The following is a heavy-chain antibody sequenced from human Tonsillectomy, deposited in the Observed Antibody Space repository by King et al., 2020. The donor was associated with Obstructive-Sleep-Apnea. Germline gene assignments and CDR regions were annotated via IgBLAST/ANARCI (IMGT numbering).Heavy chain of an antibody. CDR2: SIPILGLA. D-gene: IGHD5-12*01. CDR1: GGTFSSYS. J-gene: IGHJ4*02. Sequence: QLVQSGAEVKKPGSSVKVSCKASGGTFSSYSISWVRQAPGQGLEWMGRSIPILGLANYAQKFQGRATITADKSTITADMGLSSLRSEDTAVYYCARDSQVPTITFDYWGQGTLVTVSS. CDR3: ARDSQVPTITFDY. V-gene: IGHV1-69*09.